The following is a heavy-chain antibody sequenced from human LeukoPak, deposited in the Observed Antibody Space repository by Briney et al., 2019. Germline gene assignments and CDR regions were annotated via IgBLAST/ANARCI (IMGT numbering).Heavy chain of an antibody. J-gene: IGHJ4*02. Sequence: NPSETLSLTCAVYGGSFSGYYWSWIRQPPGKGLEWIGEINHSGSTNYNPSLKSRVTISVDTSKNQFSLKLSSVTAADTAVYYCARDGSGSYDFDYWGQGTLVTVSS. D-gene: IGHD1-26*01. CDR1: GGSFSGYY. CDR2: INHSGST. CDR3: ARDGSGSYDFDY. V-gene: IGHV4-34*01.